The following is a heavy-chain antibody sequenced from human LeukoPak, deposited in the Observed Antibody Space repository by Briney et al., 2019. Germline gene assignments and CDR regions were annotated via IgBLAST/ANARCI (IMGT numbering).Heavy chain of an antibody. Sequence: ASVKVSCKTSGYTFTSYDLNWVRQATGQGLEWMGWVNPNSGNTGYAQKFQGRVTITADKSTSTAYMELSSLRSEDTVVYYCARAAHSGSYYDWFDPWGQGTLVTVSS. CDR1: GYTFTSYD. CDR3: ARAAHSGSYYDWFDP. J-gene: IGHJ5*02. V-gene: IGHV1-8*01. CDR2: VNPNSGNT. D-gene: IGHD1-26*01.